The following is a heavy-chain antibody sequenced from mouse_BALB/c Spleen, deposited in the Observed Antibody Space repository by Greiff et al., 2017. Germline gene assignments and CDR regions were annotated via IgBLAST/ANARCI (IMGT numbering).Heavy chain of an antibody. CDR3: ASRDGYDGAWFAY. Sequence: QVQLKQSGAELAKPGASVKMSCKASGYTFTSYWMHWVKQRPGQGLEWIGYINPSTGYTEYNQKFKDKATLTADKSSSTAYMQLSSLTSEDSAVYYCASRDGYDGAWFAYWGQGTLVTVSA. CDR1: GYTFTSYW. J-gene: IGHJ3*01. CDR2: INPSTGYT. D-gene: IGHD2-2*01. V-gene: IGHV1-7*01.